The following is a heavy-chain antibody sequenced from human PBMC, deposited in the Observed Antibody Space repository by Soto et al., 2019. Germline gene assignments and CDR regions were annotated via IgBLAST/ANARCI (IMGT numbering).Heavy chain of an antibody. CDR1: GGSISSGGHY. V-gene: IGHV4-31*03. J-gene: IGHJ4*02. CDR3: ARARRSGAFYRGGDSLYYFDY. Sequence: SETLSLTCTVSGGSISSGGHYWSWIRQHPGKGLEWIGYIYYSGSTYYNPSLKSRVTISVDTSKNQFSLKLSSVTAADTAVYYCARARRSGAFYRGGDSLYYFDYWGQGTLVTVSS. CDR2: IYYSGST. D-gene: IGHD2-21*02.